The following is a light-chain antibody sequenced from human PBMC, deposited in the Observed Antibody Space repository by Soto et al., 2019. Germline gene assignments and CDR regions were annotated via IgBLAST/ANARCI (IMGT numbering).Light chain of an antibody. CDR3: CSYAGSSTFGVV. CDR1: SSDVGSYNL. CDR2: EGS. Sequence: QSALTQPASVSGSPGQSITISCTGTSSDVGSYNLVSWYQQHPGKAPKLMIYEGSKRPSGVSNRFSGSKSGNTASLTISGLQAEDEADYYGCSYAGSSTFGVVFGGGTKLTVL. V-gene: IGLV2-23*03. J-gene: IGLJ2*01.